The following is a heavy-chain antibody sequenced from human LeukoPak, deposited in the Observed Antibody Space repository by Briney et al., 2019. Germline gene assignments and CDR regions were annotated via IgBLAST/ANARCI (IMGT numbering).Heavy chain of an antibody. V-gene: IGHV5-51*01. Sequence: GESLKISCEGSGYSFTTYWIAWVRQMPGKGLEWMGIIYPGDSDTRYSPSFQGQGTFSADKSISTAYLQWSSLKASDTAMYYCARQTTVTYYMDVWGKGTTVTVSS. J-gene: IGHJ6*03. CDR2: IYPGDSDT. D-gene: IGHD4-17*01. CDR1: GYSFTTYW. CDR3: ARQTTVTYYMDV.